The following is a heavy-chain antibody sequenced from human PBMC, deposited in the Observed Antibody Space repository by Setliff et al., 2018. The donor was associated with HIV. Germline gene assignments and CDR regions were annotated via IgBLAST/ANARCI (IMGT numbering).Heavy chain of an antibody. Sequence: GGSLRLSCAASGFTFSNYGMHWVRQAPGKGLEWVSVIWYDGSNKYYTDSVKGRFTISRDNSKNTLYLQMNTLRAEDTAVYYCAREGITGTTLHPYWGQGTLVTVS. J-gene: IGHJ4*02. D-gene: IGHD1-7*01. CDR1: GFTFSNYG. CDR3: AREGITGTTLHPY. CDR2: IWYDGSNK. V-gene: IGHV3-33*01.